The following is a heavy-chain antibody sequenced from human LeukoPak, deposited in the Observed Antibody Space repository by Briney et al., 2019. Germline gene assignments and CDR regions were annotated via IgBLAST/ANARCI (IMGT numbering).Heavy chain of an antibody. Sequence: GGSLRLSCAASGFSFDDYGMTWVRQAPGKGLEWVSGISGSGSSTYYADSVKGRFTLSRDYPKNTLYLQMNSLRAEDTAVYFCAKYSGSYYYPPNWDSWGQGTLVTVSS. CDR3: AKYSGSYYYPPNWDS. J-gene: IGHJ4*02. D-gene: IGHD1-26*01. V-gene: IGHV3-23*01. CDR1: GFSFDDYG. CDR2: ISGSGSST.